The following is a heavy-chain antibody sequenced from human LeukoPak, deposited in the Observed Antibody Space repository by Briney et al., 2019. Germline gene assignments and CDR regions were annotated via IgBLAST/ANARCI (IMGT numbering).Heavy chain of an antibody. J-gene: IGHJ4*02. CDR2: IYYSGSA. V-gene: IGHV4-59*11. D-gene: IGHD6-19*01. CDR1: GGSISSHY. CDR3: AREAVAGASFGY. Sequence: TSETLSLTCSVSGGSISSHYWSWIRQPAGKGLEWIGYIYYSGSANYNPSLKSRVSISVDTSKNQFSLKLSSVTAADTAVYYCAREAVAGASFGYWGQGTQVTVSS.